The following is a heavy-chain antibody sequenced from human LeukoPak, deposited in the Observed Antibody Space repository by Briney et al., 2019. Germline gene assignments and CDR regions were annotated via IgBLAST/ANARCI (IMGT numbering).Heavy chain of an antibody. D-gene: IGHD3-10*01. CDR3: TTGPMVRGIIRD. CDR1: GFTFSNAW. CDR2: IKSKTDGGTT. Sequence: GGSLRLSCAASGFTFSNAWMSWVRQAPGKGLEWVCRIKSKTDGGTTDYAAPVKGRFTISRDDSKHTLYLQMNSLKTEDTAVYYCTTGPMVRGIIRDWGQGTLVTVSS. J-gene: IGHJ4*02. V-gene: IGHV3-15*01.